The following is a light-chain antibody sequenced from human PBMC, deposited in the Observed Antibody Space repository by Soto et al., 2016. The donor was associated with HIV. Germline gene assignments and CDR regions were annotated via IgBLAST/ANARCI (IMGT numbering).Light chain of an antibody. CDR3: LSWDNGDV. CDR1: SLRSYS. J-gene: IGLJ1*01. Sequence: SSELTQDPSVSVALGQTVRITSQGDSLRSYSASWYQQKPGQAPVLVIYGENIRPSGIPDRFSGSNSGDTVSLTITGAQADDEADYYCLSWDNGDVFGSGTKVTVL. CDR2: GEN. V-gene: IGLV3-19*01.